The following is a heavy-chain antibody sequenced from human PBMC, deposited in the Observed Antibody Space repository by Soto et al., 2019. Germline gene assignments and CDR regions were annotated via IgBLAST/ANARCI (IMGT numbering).Heavy chain of an antibody. V-gene: IGHV4-30-2*01. J-gene: IGHJ4*02. CDR2: IYHSGST. CDR3: AGGMTTVTTYAY. D-gene: IGHD4-17*01. Sequence: SETLSVTCAGSGGSISSGGYSWSWIRQAPGKGLECIGYIYHSGSTYYNPSLKSRVTISVDRSKNQFSLKLSSVNDADTAVYYCAGGMTTVTTYAYWGQGTLVPVSS. CDR1: GGSISSGGYS.